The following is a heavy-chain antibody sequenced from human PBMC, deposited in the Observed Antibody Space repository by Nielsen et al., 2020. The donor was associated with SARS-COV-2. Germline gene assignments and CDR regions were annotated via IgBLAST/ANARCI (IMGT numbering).Heavy chain of an antibody. Sequence: GGSLRLSCAASGFTFDDYAMHWVRQAPGKGLEWVSGISWNSGSIGYADSVKGRFTISRDNAKNSLYLQMNSLRAEDTALYYCAKGGLVVPDPTHDYWGQGTLVTVSS. CDR3: AKGGLVVPDPTHDY. CDR1: GFTFDDYA. CDR2: ISWNSGSI. V-gene: IGHV3-9*01. J-gene: IGHJ4*02. D-gene: IGHD2-2*01.